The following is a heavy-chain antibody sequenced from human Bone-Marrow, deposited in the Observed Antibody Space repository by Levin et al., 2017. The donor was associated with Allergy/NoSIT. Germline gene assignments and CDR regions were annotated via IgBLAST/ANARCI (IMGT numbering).Heavy chain of an antibody. V-gene: IGHV4-31*03. CDR3: ARVASDCSIIPCHKGWFDL. CDR1: GASMSGGHYY. Sequence: SETLSLTCTVSGASMSGGHYYWAWVRQLPGKGLEWIGYIYHSGTTYYNPSLKSRLTMSRDTSNNPFSLTLSSVTDADTAGYVGARVASDCSIIPCHKGWFDLWGQGILVTVSS. CDR2: IYHSGTT. D-gene: IGHD3-10*02. J-gene: IGHJ5*02.